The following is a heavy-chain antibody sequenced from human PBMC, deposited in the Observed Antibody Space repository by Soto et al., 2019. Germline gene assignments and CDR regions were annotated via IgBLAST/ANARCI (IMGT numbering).Heavy chain of an antibody. CDR1: GFTFSNYY. V-gene: IGHV3-7*04. CDR3: ARQWGSGFHYYPYYGMDV. J-gene: IGHJ6*02. CDR2: IKQDGSKR. Sequence: EVQLVESGGGLVQPGGSLRLSCVASGFTFSNYYMSWVRQAPGKGLEWVANIKQDGSKRYYLDSVKGRFTISRDNAKNSLYVQMNSLRAEDTAVYYCARQWGSGFHYYPYYGMDVWGQGTTVTVSS. D-gene: IGHD5-12*01.